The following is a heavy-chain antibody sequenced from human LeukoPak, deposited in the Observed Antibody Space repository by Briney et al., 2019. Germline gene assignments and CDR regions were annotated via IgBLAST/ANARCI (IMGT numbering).Heavy chain of an antibody. CDR1: GGSISSSSYY. CDR3: ARHVGKTYYDILTGYPYYFDY. V-gene: IGHV4-39*01. D-gene: IGHD3-9*01. Sequence: PSETLSLTCTVSGGSISSSSYYWGWIRQPPWKGLEWIGSIYYSGSTYYNPSLKSRVTISVDTSKNQFSLKLSSVTAADTAVYYCARHVGKTYYDILTGYPYYFDYWGQGTLVTVSS. CDR2: IYYSGST. J-gene: IGHJ4*02.